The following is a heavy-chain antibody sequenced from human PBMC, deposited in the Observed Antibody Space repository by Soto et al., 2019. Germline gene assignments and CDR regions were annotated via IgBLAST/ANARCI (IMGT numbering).Heavy chain of an antibody. CDR3: AKSENNSYTGMDV. J-gene: IGHJ6*02. CDR1: GYSFTTYW. CDR2: IYPGASDT. V-gene: IGHV5-51*01. D-gene: IGHD3-16*01. Sequence: GESLKISCKGSGYSFTTYWIGWVRQMPGKGLEWMGIIYPGASDTRYSPSFQGQVTISADKSISTAYLQWSSLKASDTAMYYCAKSENNSYTGMDVWGQGTTVTVSS.